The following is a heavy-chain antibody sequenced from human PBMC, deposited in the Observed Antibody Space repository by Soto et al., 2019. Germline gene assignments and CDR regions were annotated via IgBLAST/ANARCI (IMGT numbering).Heavy chain of an antibody. Sequence: QVQLHQWGAGLLKPSETLSLTCAVYGGSFSGYYCSWIRQPPGMGLEWIGESNHFGITNYNPSLKSRLTMSVDTSKNQFSLRLSSATAADTAVYYCAIEPLTIFGVGRNNWFDPWGQGTLVTVSS. J-gene: IGHJ5*02. D-gene: IGHD3-3*01. V-gene: IGHV4-34*01. CDR3: AIEPLTIFGVGRNNWFDP. CDR1: GGSFSGYY. CDR2: SNHFGIT.